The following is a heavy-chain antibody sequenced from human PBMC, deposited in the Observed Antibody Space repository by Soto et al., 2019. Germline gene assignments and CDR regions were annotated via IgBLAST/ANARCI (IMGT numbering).Heavy chain of an antibody. J-gene: IGHJ6*03. CDR1: GFTFSGSA. CDR2: IRSKANSYAT. V-gene: IGHV3-73*01. CDR3: TRPRDIVVVPAAMRNYYYYTDV. D-gene: IGHD2-2*01. Sequence: GGSLRLSCAASGFTFSGSAMHWVRQASGKGLEWVGRIRSKANSYATAYAASVKGRFTISRDDSKNTAYLQMNSLKTEDTAVYYCTRPRDIVVVPAAMRNYYYYTDVWGKGTTVTVSS.